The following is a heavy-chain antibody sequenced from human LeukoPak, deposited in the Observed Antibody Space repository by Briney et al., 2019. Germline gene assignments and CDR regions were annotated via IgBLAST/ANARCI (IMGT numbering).Heavy chain of an antibody. CDR3: VPHIRGGFDP. Sequence: PSETLSLTCGVYGGSFNGYWSWIRQPPGKGLEWIGEIHYSGNTKYNPSLKSRVTISVDTSKKEISLKLTSVTAADTAVYYCVPHIRGGFDPWGQGTLVTVSS. J-gene: IGHJ5*02. CDR1: GGSFNGY. V-gene: IGHV4-34*01. D-gene: IGHD3-16*01. CDR2: IHYSGNT.